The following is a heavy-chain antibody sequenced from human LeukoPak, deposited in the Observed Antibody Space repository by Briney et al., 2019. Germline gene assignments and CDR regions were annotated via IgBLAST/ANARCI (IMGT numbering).Heavy chain of an antibody. Sequence: SETLSLTCSVSGDSVTSTYWSWIRQPPGKGLEWIAYGHHSESSNYNPSFRSRVIIPVDTSRNQFSLRLSSVTAADTAIYYCARESAGSLHDSTAASHYWGQGILVIVSS. CDR3: ARESAGSLHDSTAASHY. J-gene: IGHJ4*02. D-gene: IGHD2-8*02. CDR1: GDSVTSTY. V-gene: IGHV4-59*02. CDR2: GHHSESS.